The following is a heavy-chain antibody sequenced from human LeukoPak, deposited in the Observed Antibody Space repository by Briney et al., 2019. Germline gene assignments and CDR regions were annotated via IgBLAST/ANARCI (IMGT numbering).Heavy chain of an antibody. CDR2: MNPNSGNT. J-gene: IGHJ3*02. CDR3: ASLSSGYDYVNDAFDI. CDR1: GYTFTSYD. Sequence: GASVKVSCKASGYTFTSYDINWVRQATGQGLEWMGWMNPNSGNTGYAQKFQGRVTMTRNTSISTAYMELSSLRSEDTAVYYCASLSSGYDYVNDAFDIWGQGTMVTVSS. D-gene: IGHD5-12*01. V-gene: IGHV1-8*01.